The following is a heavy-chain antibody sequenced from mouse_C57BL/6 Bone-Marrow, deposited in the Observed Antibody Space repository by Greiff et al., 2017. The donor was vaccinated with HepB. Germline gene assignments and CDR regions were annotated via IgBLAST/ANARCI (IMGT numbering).Heavy chain of an antibody. D-gene: IGHD1-1*01. CDR3: TTWGYYGDY. J-gene: IGHJ2*01. V-gene: IGHV14-4*01. CDR1: GFNIKDDY. Sequence: DVKLQESGAELVRPGASVKLSCTASGFNIKDDYMHWVKQRPEQGLEWIGWIDPENGDTEYASKFQGKATITADTSSNTAYLQLSSLTSEDTAVYYCTTWGYYGDYWGQGTTLTVSS. CDR2: IDPENGDT.